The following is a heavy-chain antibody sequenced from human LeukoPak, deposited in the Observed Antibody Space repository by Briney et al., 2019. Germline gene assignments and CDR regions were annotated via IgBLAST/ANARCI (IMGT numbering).Heavy chain of an antibody. CDR1: GYTFTSYG. Sequence: AASVKVSCKASGYTFTSYGISWVRQAPGQGLEWMGWISAYAQKFQGRVTMTTDTSTSTAYMELRSLRSDDTAVYYCARRFNYYDSSGYYEGFYFDYWGQGTLVTVSS. CDR2: ISAY. J-gene: IGHJ4*02. D-gene: IGHD3-22*01. CDR3: ARRFNYYDSSGYYEGFYFDY. V-gene: IGHV1-18*01.